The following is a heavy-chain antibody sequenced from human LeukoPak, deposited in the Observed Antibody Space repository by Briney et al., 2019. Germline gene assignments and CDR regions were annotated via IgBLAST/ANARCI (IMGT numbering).Heavy chain of an antibody. CDR1: GYTFTSYY. CDR2: INPSGGST. D-gene: IGHD3-10*01. J-gene: IGHJ6*02. Sequence: ASVKVPCKASGYTFTSYYMHWVRQAPGQGLEWMGIINPSGGSTSYAQKFQGRVTMTRDTSTSTVYMELSSLRSEDTAVYYCAREGGTRGFGEYYYYYGMDVWGQGTTVTVSS. V-gene: IGHV1-46*01. CDR3: AREGGTRGFGEYYYYYGMDV.